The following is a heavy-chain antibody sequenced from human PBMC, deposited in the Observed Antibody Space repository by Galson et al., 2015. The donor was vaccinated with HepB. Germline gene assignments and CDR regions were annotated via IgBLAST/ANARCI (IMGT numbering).Heavy chain of an antibody. V-gene: IGHV1-18*01. CDR1: GYTFSSYG. Sequence: SVKVSCKASGYTFSSYGISWVRQAPGQGLEWMGWISIYNGYTNYTQKVQGRVTMTTDTSTNTAYMELRSLRSDDTAVYYCAREGLYYYGSGKPNNYYYYGLDVWGQGTTVTVSS. CDR3: AREGLYYYGSGKPNNYYYYGLDV. D-gene: IGHD3-10*01. CDR2: ISIYNGYT. J-gene: IGHJ6*02.